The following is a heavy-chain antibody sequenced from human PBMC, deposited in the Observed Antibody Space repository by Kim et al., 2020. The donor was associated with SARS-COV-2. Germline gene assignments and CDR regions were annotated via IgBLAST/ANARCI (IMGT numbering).Heavy chain of an antibody. D-gene: IGHD3-3*01. CDR2: ISGSGGST. J-gene: IGHJ4*02. CDR3: AKLDDFWSGYYTNPGALDY. Sequence: GGSLRLSCAASGFTFSSYAMSWVRQAPGKGLEWVSAISGSGGSTYYADSVKGRFTISRDNSKNTLYLQMNSLRAEDTAVYYCAKLDDFWSGYYTNPGALDYWGQGTLVTVSS. V-gene: IGHV3-23*01. CDR1: GFTFSSYA.